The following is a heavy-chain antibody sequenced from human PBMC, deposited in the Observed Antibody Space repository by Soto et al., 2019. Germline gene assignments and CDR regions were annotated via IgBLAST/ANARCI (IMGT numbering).Heavy chain of an antibody. CDR2: IYHSGTT. D-gene: IGHD1-1*01. J-gene: IGHJ4*02. Sequence: QVQLQESGPGLVKPSETLSLTCVVSGGSISKTNWWSWVRQPPGKGLEWIGEIYHSGTTHYSPSLQRRVTRSVDMSKNHFSLRLSSVTAADTAIYYCAFQATADFDYWGRGTLVTVSS. CDR3: AFQATADFDY. CDR1: GGSISKTNW. V-gene: IGHV4-4*02.